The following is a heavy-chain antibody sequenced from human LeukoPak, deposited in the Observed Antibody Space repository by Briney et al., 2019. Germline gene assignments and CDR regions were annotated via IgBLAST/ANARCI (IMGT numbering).Heavy chain of an antibody. D-gene: IGHD6-19*01. Sequence: PGGSLRLSCAASGFTFSSYGMHWVRQAPGKGLEWVAVISYDGNNKYYADSVKGRFTISRDNYKNTLYLQMNSLRAEDTAVYYCAKVVEQWLVTSMDVWGQGTTVTVSS. CDR3: AKVVEQWLVTSMDV. CDR2: ISYDGNNK. J-gene: IGHJ6*02. CDR1: GFTFSSYG. V-gene: IGHV3-30*18.